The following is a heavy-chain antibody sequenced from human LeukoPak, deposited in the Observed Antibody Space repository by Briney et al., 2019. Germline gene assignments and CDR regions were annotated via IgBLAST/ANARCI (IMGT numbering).Heavy chain of an antibody. J-gene: IGHJ4*02. CDR3: ARVAAAGPCFDY. CDR1: GGSFSGYY. Sequence: PSETLSLTCAVYGGSFSGYYWSWIRQPPGKGLEWIGEINHSGSTNYNPSLKSRVTISVDTSKNQFSLKLSSVTAADTAVYYCARVAAAGPCFDYWGQGTLVTVSS. CDR2: INHSGST. V-gene: IGHV4-34*01. D-gene: IGHD6-13*01.